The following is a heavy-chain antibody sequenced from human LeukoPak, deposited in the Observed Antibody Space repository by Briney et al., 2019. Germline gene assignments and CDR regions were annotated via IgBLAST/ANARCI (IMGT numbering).Heavy chain of an antibody. J-gene: IGHJ5*02. CDR1: GGTFSSYA. V-gene: IGHV7-4-1*02. D-gene: IGHD2-2*01. Sequence: GASVKVSCKASGGTFSSYAISWVRQAPGQGLEWMGWINTNTGNPTYAQGFTGRFVFSLDTSVSTAYLQISSLKAEDTAVYYCARAYCSSTSCWGLFWFDPWGQGTLVTVSS. CDR2: INTNTGNP. CDR3: ARAYCSSTSCWGLFWFDP.